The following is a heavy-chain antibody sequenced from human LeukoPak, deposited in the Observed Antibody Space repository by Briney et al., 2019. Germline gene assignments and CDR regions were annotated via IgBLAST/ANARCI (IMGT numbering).Heavy chain of an antibody. CDR1: GFTFSSFS. CDR3: ARDVDTYYYGSGAGPFDP. CDR2: ISSSSSYI. Sequence: GGSLRLSCAASGFTFSSFSMNWVRQAPGKGLEWVSSISSSSSYIYYADSVKGRFTISRDNAKNSLYLQMNSLRAEDTAVYYCARDVDTYYYGSGAGPFDPWGQGTLVTVSS. D-gene: IGHD3-10*01. V-gene: IGHV3-21*01. J-gene: IGHJ5*02.